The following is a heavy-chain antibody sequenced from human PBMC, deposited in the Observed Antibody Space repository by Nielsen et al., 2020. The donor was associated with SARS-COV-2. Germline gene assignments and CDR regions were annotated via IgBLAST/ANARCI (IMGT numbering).Heavy chain of an antibody. CDR3: ARAPDVDVLTGDYPDGFDV. CDR2: IDHSGTA. V-gene: IGHV4-34*01. D-gene: IGHD3-9*01. J-gene: IGHJ3*01. CDR1: GGSFSGYC. Sequence: SETLSPTCAVYGGSFSGYCWSWIRQPPGKGLEWIGEIDHSGTATLNPSLKGRVTVSVNPSKNQFSLKMTSMTAADTAVYFCARAPDVDVLTGDYPDGFDVWGQGTGVTVSS.